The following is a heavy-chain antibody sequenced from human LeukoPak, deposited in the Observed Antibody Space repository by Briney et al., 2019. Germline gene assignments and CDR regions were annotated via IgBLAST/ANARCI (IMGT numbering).Heavy chain of an antibody. D-gene: IGHD3-16*02. V-gene: IGHV3-23*01. CDR1: GFTFMSYW. CDR2: ISGSGGST. J-gene: IGHJ6*03. Sequence: GGSLRLSCAASGFTFMSYWMSWVRQAPGKGLEWVSAISGSGGSTYYADSLKGRFTISRDNSKNTLFLQMNSLRAEDTAVYYCAKNTISGGHYQYYMDVWGKGTTVTVSS. CDR3: AKNTISGGHYQYYMDV.